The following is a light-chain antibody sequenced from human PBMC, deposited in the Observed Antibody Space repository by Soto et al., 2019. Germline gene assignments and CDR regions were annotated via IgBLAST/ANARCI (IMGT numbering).Light chain of an antibody. CDR1: SSDIGSHTL. CDR2: EVT. CDR3: CSSAGDPTVVM. J-gene: IGLJ3*02. Sequence: QSALTQPASVSGSPGQSITISCTGTSSDIGSHTLVSWYQQHPGKAPKLIIYEVTNRPSGVSNRFAGSKSGNTASLTLSVPQALNEGDYDCCSSAGDPTVVMFGGGTKLTVL. V-gene: IGLV2-23*02.